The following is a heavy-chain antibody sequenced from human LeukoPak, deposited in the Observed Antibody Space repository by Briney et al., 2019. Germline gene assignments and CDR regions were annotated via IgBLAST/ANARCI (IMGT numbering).Heavy chain of an antibody. V-gene: IGHV3-9*03. CDR1: GFTFDDFA. D-gene: IGHD3-16*02. CDR3: AKDWGLRLGELSSTLFDY. CDR2: ISWNSGSI. J-gene: IGHJ4*02. Sequence: GGSLRLSCAPSGFTFDDFAMQLDRQAPGKGLESVSGISWNSGSIGYADSVKGRFTISRDNAKNSLYLQMNSLRAEDMALYYCAKDWGLRLGELSSTLFDYWGQGTLVTVSS.